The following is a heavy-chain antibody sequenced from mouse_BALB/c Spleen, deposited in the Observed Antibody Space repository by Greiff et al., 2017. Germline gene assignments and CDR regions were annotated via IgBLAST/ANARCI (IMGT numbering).Heavy chain of an antibody. V-gene: IGHV3-8*02. CDR1: GDSITSGY. CDR2: ISYSGST. Sequence: EVKLVESGPSLVKPSQTLSLTCSVTGDSITSGYWNWIRKFPGNKLEYMGYISYSGSTYYNPSLKSRISITRDTSKNQYYLQLNSVTTEDTATYYCARSPYYGSSLAWFAYWGQGTLVTVSA. CDR3: ARSPYYGSSLAWFAY. D-gene: IGHD1-1*01. J-gene: IGHJ3*01.